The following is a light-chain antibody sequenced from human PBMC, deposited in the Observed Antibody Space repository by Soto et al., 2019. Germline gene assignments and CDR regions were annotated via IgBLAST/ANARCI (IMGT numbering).Light chain of an antibody. CDR3: QQYNNWGLS. CDR1: HNVGTN. CDR2: GSS. V-gene: IGKV3D-15*01. J-gene: IGKJ4*01. Sequence: IVLTQSPAALSVSPGEGVTLSCRASHNVGTNLAWYQLKPGQAPRLLIYGSSTRATGIPATFSGSGSGTEFTLTISSLQSEESAVYYCQQYNNWGLSFGGGPRWRSN.